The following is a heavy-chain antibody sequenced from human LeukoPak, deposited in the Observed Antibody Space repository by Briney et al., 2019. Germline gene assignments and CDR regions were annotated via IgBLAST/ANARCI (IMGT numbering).Heavy chain of an antibody. CDR3: ARRKAAAGCDDY. V-gene: IGHV5-51*01. CDR2: IYPGDSDT. D-gene: IGHD6-13*01. J-gene: IGHJ4*02. CDR1: GSIFTSYW. Sequence: GASLQISCKGSGSIFTSYWIGWVRQLPGKGLEWMGIIYPGDSDTRYSPSFQGQVTISADKSISTAYLQWSSLKASDTAVYYCARRKAAAGCDDYWGQGTLVTVSS.